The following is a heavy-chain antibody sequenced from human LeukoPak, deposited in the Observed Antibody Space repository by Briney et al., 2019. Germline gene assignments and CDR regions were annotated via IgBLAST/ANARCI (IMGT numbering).Heavy chain of an antibody. Sequence: SGTLSLTCAVFGGSLIGYYWSWIRQPPGKGLEWIEEFNLSGSTNYNPSLTRRVTISVDTAENQFSLKLSSVTAADTAVYYCARGYRPRTRYFDWLHRYFDYWGQGTLVTVSS. CDR2: FNLSGST. D-gene: IGHD3-9*01. CDR3: ARGYRPRTRYFDWLHRYFDY. J-gene: IGHJ4*02. CDR1: GGSLIGYY. V-gene: IGHV4-34*01.